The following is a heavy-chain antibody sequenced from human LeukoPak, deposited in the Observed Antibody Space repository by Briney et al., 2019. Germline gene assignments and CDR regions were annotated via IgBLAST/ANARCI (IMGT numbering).Heavy chain of an antibody. CDR1: GGSINHYH. CDR2: IYYSGST. V-gene: IGHV4-59*01. CDR3: ARDLGYCTNGVCHTRFDY. D-gene: IGHD2-8*01. Sequence: SETLSLTCTVSGGSINHYHWNWIRQPPGKGLEWIGYIYYSGSTNYNPSLKSRVTISVDTSNNQFSLKLNSVTAADTAVYYCARDLGYCTNGVCHTRFDYWGQGTLVAVSS. J-gene: IGHJ4*02.